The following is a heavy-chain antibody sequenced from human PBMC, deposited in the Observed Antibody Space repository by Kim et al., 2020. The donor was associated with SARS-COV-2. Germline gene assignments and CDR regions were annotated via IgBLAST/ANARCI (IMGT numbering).Heavy chain of an antibody. CDR3: ARYPLLYCSSTSCYYYGMAV. J-gene: IGHJ6*02. D-gene: IGHD2-2*01. Sequence: GGSLRLSCAASGFTFSSYGMHWVRQAPGKGLEWVAVIWYDGSNKYYADSVKGRFTISRDNSKNTLYLQMNSLRAEDTAVYYCARYPLLYCSSTSCYYYGMAVGGRGTTVTVSS. V-gene: IGHV3-33*01. CDR1: GFTFSSYG. CDR2: IWYDGSNK.